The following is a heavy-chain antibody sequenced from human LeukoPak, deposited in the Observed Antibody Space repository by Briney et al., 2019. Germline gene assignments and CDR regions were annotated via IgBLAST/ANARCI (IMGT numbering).Heavy chain of an antibody. CDR3: ASLRGVTDN. V-gene: IGHV3-48*04. D-gene: IGHD3-10*01. J-gene: IGHJ4*02. CDR1: GFTFTTYS. CDR2: ISSGSSTI. Sequence: GGSLRLSCATSGFTFTTYSMNWVRQAPGKRLEWVSYISSGSSTIYYVDSVKGRFTISRDNAKNSLYLQMNSLRAEDTAVYYCASLRGVTDNWGQGTLVTVSS.